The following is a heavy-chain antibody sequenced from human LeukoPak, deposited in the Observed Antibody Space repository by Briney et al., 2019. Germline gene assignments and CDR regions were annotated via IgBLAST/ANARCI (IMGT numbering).Heavy chain of an antibody. CDR1: GFTFTGYY. CDR3: ATTSGYFYY. J-gene: IGHJ4*02. D-gene: IGHD1-26*01. V-gene: IGHV1-2*06. CDR2: IDPNSGDT. Sequence: GASVKVSCKASGFTFTGYYMHWLRQAPGQGLEWMGRIDPNSGDTNYAQNFQGRVTMTRDTSISTAYMELSRLRSDDTAVYYCATTSGYFYYWGQGTLVTVSS.